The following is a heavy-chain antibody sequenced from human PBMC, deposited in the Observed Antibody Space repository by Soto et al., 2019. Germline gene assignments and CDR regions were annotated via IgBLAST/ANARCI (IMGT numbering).Heavy chain of an antibody. Sequence: ASVKVSCKVSGYTLTELSMHWVRQAPGKGLEWMGGFDPEDGETIYAQKFQGRVTMSEDTSTDTAYMELSSLRSEDTAVYYCATALGYCSGGSCYDGYWGQGTLVTVSS. V-gene: IGHV1-24*01. D-gene: IGHD2-15*01. CDR3: ATALGYCSGGSCYDGY. CDR2: FDPEDGET. CDR1: GYTLTELS. J-gene: IGHJ4*02.